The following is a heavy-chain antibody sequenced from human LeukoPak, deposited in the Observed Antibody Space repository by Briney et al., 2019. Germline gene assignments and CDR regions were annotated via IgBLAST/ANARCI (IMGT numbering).Heavy chain of an antibody. Sequence: PGGSLRLSCAASGFTFSYFGMNWVRQAPGKGLEWVSAISGSGGSTYYADSVKGRFTISRDNSKNTLYLQMNSLRAEDTAVYYCAKDLRYLGTYYFDYWGQGTLVTVSS. CDR1: GFTFSYFG. CDR3: AKDLRYLGTYYFDY. CDR2: ISGSGGST. D-gene: IGHD3-9*01. V-gene: IGHV3-23*01. J-gene: IGHJ4*02.